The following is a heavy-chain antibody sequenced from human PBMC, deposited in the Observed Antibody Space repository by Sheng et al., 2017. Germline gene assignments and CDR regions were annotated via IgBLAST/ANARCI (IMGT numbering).Heavy chain of an antibody. Sequence: QVQLVQSGAEVKKPGSSVKVSCKASGGTFSSYTISWVRQAPGQGLEWMGRIIPILGIANYAQKFQGRVTITADKSTSTAYMELSSLRSEDTAVYYCAVVIVGRAKYFQHWGQGTLVTVSS. D-gene: IGHD2-21*01. CDR2: IIPILGIA. CDR3: AVVIVGRAKYFQH. V-gene: IGHV1-69*02. CDR1: GGTFSSYT. J-gene: IGHJ1*01.